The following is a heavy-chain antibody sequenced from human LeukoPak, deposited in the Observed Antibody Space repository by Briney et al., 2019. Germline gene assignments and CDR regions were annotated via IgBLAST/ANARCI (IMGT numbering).Heavy chain of an antibody. Sequence: SETLSLTCTVSGGSISSSSYYWGWLRQPPGKGLEWIGCIYYSGNTYYHPSLKTRVTIAVDTSKNQFSLKLRTVTAADTAVYYCARLPGGDVLMVYAPIYWGQRTLVTASS. V-gene: IGHV4-39*07. J-gene: IGHJ4*02. CDR3: ARLPGGDVLMVYAPIY. D-gene: IGHD2-8*01. CDR1: GGSISSSSYY. CDR2: IYYSGNT.